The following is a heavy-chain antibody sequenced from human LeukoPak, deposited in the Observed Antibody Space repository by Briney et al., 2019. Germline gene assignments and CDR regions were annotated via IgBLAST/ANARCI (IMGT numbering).Heavy chain of an antibody. CDR1: GGTFSSYA. D-gene: IGHD3-22*01. CDR3: ARVKLPHYYDSSGYWAFDY. V-gene: IGHV1-69*13. CDR2: IIPIFGTA. Sequence: SVKVSCKASGGTFSSYAISWVRQAPGQGLEWMGGIIPIFGTANYAQKFQGRVTITADESTSTAYMGLSSLRSEDMAVYYCARVKLPHYYDSSGYWAFDYWGQGTLVTVSS. J-gene: IGHJ4*02.